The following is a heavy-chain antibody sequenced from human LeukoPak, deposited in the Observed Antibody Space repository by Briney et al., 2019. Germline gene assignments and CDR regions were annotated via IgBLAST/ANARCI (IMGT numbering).Heavy chain of an antibody. Sequence: GGSLRLSCAASGIAFSDVWMTWVRQAPGKGLEWVGRIKSKADGGTTDYAAPVKGRFSISGDDSKNTLYLQMDSLKAEETAVYYCATSSTGFWGQGTLVTVSS. V-gene: IGHV3-15*01. J-gene: IGHJ4*02. CDR3: ATSSTGF. CDR2: IKSKADGGTT. CDR1: GIAFSDVW.